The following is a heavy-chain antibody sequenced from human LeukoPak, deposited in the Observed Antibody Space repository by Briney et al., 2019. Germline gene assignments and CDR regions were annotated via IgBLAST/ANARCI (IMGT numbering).Heavy chain of an antibody. Sequence: PSETLSLTCTVSGASISGSSYYWGWIRQSPGKGLEWIGSIYYSGSTYYNPSLKSRVTISVDTSKNQVSLKLSSVTAADTAVYYCARRGQYSSGWSRYPPGYWYFDLWGRGTLVTVSS. CDR1: GASISGSSYY. V-gene: IGHV4-39*07. CDR3: ARRGQYSSGWSRYPPGYWYFDL. J-gene: IGHJ2*01. CDR2: IYYSGST. D-gene: IGHD6-19*01.